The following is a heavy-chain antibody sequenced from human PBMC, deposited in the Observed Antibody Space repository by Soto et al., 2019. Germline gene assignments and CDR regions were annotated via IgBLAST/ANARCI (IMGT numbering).Heavy chain of an antibody. Sequence: SVKVSCKASGGTFSSYAISWVRQAPGQGLEWMGGIIPIFGTANYAQKFQGRVTITADKSTSTAYMELSSLRSEDTAVYYCAYLPGKSGGSYNDFDYWGQGTLGTVSS. CDR2: IIPIFGTA. CDR1: GGTFSSYA. J-gene: IGHJ4*02. CDR3: AYLPGKSGGSYNDFDY. V-gene: IGHV1-69*06. D-gene: IGHD2-15*01.